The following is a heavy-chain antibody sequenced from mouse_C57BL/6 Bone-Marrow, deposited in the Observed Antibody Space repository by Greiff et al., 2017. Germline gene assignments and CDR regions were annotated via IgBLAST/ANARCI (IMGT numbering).Heavy chain of an antibody. CDR1: GYTFTSYG. CDR3: AREGGIYARDD. J-gene: IGHJ4*01. Sequence: VQLVESGAELARPGASVKLSCKASGYTFTSYGISWVKQRTGQGLEWIGEIYPRSGNTYYNEKFKGKATLTADKSSSTAYMERRSLTSEDSAVYVCAREGGIYARDDWGQGTSVTVSS. V-gene: IGHV1-81*01. CDR2: IYPRSGNT.